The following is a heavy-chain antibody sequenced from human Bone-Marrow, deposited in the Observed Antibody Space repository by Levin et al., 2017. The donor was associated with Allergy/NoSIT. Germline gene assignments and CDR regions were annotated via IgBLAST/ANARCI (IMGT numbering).Heavy chain of an antibody. CDR2: IFQSGST. Sequence: SQTLSLTCTVSGGSIGSYYWSWIRQPPGKGLEWIGYIFQSGSTNYNPSLKSRVTISVDASKNQISLKLTSVTAADTAVYYCARTVYIWGRGTLVTVSS. CDR1: GGSIGSYY. V-gene: IGHV4-59*01. J-gene: IGHJ2*01. CDR3: ARTVYI. D-gene: IGHD2-8*01.